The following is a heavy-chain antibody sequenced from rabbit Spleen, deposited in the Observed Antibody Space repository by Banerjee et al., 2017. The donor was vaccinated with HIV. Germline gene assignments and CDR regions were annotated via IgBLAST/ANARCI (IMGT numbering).Heavy chain of an antibody. D-gene: IGHD3-1*01. Sequence: QEQLKESGGGLVQPGGSLKLSCKASGFTLSSYYMNWVRQAPGKGLQWIACINAYTGKPVYATWAKGRFTISRASSTTVTLQMTSLTAADTATYFCARDLASVVGWNFNLWGPGTLVTVS. J-gene: IGHJ4*01. CDR2: INAYTGKP. V-gene: IGHV1S45*01. CDR3: ARDLASVVGWNFNL. CDR1: GFTLSSYYM.